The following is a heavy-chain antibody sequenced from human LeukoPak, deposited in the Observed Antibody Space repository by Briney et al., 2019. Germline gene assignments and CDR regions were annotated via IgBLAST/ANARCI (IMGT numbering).Heavy chain of an antibody. J-gene: IGHJ3*01. CDR3: DSSYEILTG. CDR1: GFTFSSYS. D-gene: IGHD3-9*01. Sequence: GGSLRLSCAASGFTFSSYSMNWVRQAPGKGLEWVSYISSSSSTIYYADSVKGRFTISRDNAKKSLYLQMNSLRAEDTAVYYCDSSYEILTGWGQGTMVTVSS. CDR2: ISSSSSTI. V-gene: IGHV3-48*01.